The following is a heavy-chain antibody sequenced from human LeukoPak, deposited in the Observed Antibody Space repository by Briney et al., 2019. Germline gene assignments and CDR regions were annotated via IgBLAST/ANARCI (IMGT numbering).Heavy chain of an antibody. J-gene: IGHJ3*02. CDR2: IGTAGDT. CDR1: GFTFSSYE. V-gene: IGHV3-13*01. Sequence: GGSLRLSCAASGFTFSSYEMNWVRQAPGKGLEWVSAIGTAGDTYYPGSVKGRFTISRENAKNSLYLQMNSLRAGDTAVYYCARAGLAYDSSGYYLRDDAFDIWGQGTMVTVSS. D-gene: IGHD3-22*01. CDR3: ARAGLAYDSSGYYLRDDAFDI.